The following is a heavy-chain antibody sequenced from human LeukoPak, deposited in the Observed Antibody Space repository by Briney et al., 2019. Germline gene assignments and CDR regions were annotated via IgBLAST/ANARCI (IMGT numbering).Heavy chain of an antibody. J-gene: IGHJ5*02. V-gene: IGHV4-38-2*02. D-gene: IGHD6-13*01. Sequence: PSETLSLTCTGSGYSISSGYYWGWIRQTPGKGLEWFASMFYSVATGGSTYYNPSLKSRVTISVDTSKNHFSLKLNSVTAADTALYYCARVCIEDAGRGWFDPWGQGTLVTVSS. CDR1: GYSISSGYY. CDR2: MFYSVATGGST. CDR3: ARVCIEDAGRGWFDP.